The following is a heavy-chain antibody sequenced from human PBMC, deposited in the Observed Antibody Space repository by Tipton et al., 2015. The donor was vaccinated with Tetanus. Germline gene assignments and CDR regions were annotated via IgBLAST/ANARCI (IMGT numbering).Heavy chain of an antibody. D-gene: IGHD1-1*01. CDR2: INPDGRRT. Sequence: GSLRLSCAASGFTSEGHYMHWVRQTPGKGLVWISRINPDGRRTNYADSVKGRFTISRDHAKNTVYLQMNSLRAEDTAVYFCARRSLTNYGLDVWGQGTPVTVSS. J-gene: IGHJ6*02. CDR3: ARRSLTNYGLDV. CDR1: GFTSEGHY. V-gene: IGHV3-74*01.